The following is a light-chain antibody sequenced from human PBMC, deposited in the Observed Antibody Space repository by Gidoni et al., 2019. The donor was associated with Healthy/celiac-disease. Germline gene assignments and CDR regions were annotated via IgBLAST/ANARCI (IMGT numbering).Light chain of an antibody. CDR2: TAS. CDR3: QQYNSYLLT. J-gene: IGKJ4*01. CDR1: QSISSW. Sequence: DIQMTQSPSTLSASVGDRVTITCRASQSISSWLAWYQQKPGKAPNLLIYTASSLESGVPSRFSGSGSGTEFTLTISSLQPDDFATYYCQQYNSYLLTFGGXTKVEIK. V-gene: IGKV1-5*03.